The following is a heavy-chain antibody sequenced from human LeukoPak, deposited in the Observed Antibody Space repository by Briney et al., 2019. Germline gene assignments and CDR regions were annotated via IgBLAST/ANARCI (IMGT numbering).Heavy chain of an antibody. D-gene: IGHD1-26*01. CDR2: INNDGSTT. J-gene: IGHJ4*02. Sequence: GGSLRLSCAASGFTFSSYWMHWVRQAPGKGLMWVSRINNDGSTTNYADSVKGRFTISRDNAKSTLHLQMNSLRVDDTAVYYCILVGVTKQPPDYWGQGTLVTVSS. CDR1: GFTFSSYW. V-gene: IGHV3-74*01. CDR3: ILVGVTKQPPDY.